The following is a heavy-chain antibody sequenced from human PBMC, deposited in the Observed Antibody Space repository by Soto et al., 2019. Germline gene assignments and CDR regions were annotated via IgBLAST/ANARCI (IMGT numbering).Heavy chain of an antibody. CDR2: IRTSVGDT. D-gene: IGHD4-17*01. CDR1: GFTFSSYA. J-gene: IGHJ4*02. Sequence: GVLRLSCAASGFTFSSYAMNWVRQAPGKGLEWVSTIRTSVGDTYYAASVKGRFTISRDNSKSTVYLHLNSLRAEDTAIYYCAKDPTYDYGYFDSWGQGTLVTVSS. CDR3: AKDPTYDYGYFDS. V-gene: IGHV3-23*01.